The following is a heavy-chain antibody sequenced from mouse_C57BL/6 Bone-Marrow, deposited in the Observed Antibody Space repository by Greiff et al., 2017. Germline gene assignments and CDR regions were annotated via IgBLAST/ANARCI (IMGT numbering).Heavy chain of an antibody. CDR2: IYPGSGNT. V-gene: IGHV1-76*01. Sequence: LQESGAELVRPGASVKLSCKASGYTFTDYYINWVKQRPGQGLEWIARIYPGSGNTYYNEKFKGKATLTAEKSSSTAYMQLSSLTSEDSAVYFCARSLYDYIGYWGQGTTLTVSS. CDR1: GYTFTDYY. D-gene: IGHD2-4*01. CDR3: ARSLYDYIGY. J-gene: IGHJ2*01.